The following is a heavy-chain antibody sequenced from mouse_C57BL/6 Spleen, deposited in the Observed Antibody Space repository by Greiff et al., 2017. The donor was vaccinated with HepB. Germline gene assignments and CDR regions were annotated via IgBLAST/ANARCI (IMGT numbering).Heavy chain of an antibody. V-gene: IGHV1-19*01. CDR1: GYTFTDYY. D-gene: IGHD1-1*01. Sequence: VQLQQSGPVLVKPGASVKMSCKASGYTFTDYYMNWVKQSHGKSLEWIGVINPYNGGTSYNQKFKGKATLTVDKSSSTAYMELNSLTSEDSAVYYCARGYYYGSTPSWYFDVWGTGTTVTVSS. J-gene: IGHJ1*03. CDR2: INPYNGGT. CDR3: ARGYYYGSTPSWYFDV.